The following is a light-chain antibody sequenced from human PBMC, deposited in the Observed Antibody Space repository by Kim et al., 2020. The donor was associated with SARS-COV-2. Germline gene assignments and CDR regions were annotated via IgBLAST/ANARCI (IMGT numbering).Light chain of an antibody. CDR2: GQN. J-gene: IGLJ2*01. V-gene: IGLV3-19*01. CDR3: NSRDNSGDHVV. CDR1: SLKTYY. Sequence: SSELTQDPAVSVALRETVRITCQGDSLKTYYATWYQKKPGQAPIVVIYGQNNRPSGTTDRFSGSRSGTTASLTVTGAQAADEADYYCNSRDNSGDHVVFG.